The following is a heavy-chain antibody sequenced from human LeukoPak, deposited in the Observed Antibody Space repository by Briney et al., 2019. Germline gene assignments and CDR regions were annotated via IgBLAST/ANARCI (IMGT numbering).Heavy chain of an antibody. V-gene: IGHV3-66*01. CDR3: AGSGSKGYTTAFDI. Sequence: GGSLRLSCAASGFTFSSYSMSWVRQAPGKGLEWVSVIYSGGSTYYADSVKGRFTISRDNSKNTLYLQMNSLRAEDTAVYYCAGSGSKGYTTAFDIWGQGTMVTVSS. CDR2: IYSGGST. CDR1: GFTFSSYS. J-gene: IGHJ3*02. D-gene: IGHD2-2*02.